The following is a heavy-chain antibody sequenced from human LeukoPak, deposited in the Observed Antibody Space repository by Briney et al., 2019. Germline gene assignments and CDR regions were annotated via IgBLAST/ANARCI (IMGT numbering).Heavy chain of an antibody. D-gene: IGHD3-10*01. CDR1: GYTLSGYY. CDR2: INPNSGGT. J-gene: IGHJ4*02. Sequence: ASVKVSCKASGYTLSGYYIHWVRQAPGQGLEWMGWINPNSGGTNYAQKFQGRVTMTRATSISTAYMELSRLRSDDTAVYYCATLGFRDNFDYWGQGTLVTVSS. V-gene: IGHV1-2*02. CDR3: ATLGFRDNFDY.